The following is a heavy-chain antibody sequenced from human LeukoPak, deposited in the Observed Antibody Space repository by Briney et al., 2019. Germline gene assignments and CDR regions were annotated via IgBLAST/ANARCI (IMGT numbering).Heavy chain of an antibody. CDR1: EFSLSTSGVG. CDR2: IYWNDDK. CDR3: AHYRLSSGSWYY. Sequence: SGPTLANPTQTLTLTCTFSEFSLSTSGVGVGWIRQPQGNALEWLAVIYWNDDKRYSSTLKTRLTISKDTSKNQFVLTLPHMDPVDTATYYCAHYRLSSGSWYYWGQGTLVTVSS. D-gene: IGHD6-13*01. V-gene: IGHV2-5*01. J-gene: IGHJ4*02.